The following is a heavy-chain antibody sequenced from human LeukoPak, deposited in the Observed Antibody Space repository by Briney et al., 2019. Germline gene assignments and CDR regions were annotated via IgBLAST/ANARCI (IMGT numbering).Heavy chain of an antibody. Sequence: SETLSLTCTVSGGSISSSSYYWGWIRQPPGKGLEWIGSIYYSGSTYYNPSLKSRVAISVDTSKNQFSLKLSSVTAADTAVYYCARRNYGSGSDYHFDYWGQGTLVTVSS. J-gene: IGHJ4*02. D-gene: IGHD3-10*01. CDR1: GGSISSSSYY. CDR2: IYYSGST. CDR3: ARRNYGSGSDYHFDY. V-gene: IGHV4-39*01.